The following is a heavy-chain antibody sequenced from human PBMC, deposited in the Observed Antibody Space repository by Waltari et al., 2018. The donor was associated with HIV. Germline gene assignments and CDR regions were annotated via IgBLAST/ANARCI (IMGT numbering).Heavy chain of an antibody. J-gene: IGHJ6*02. CDR2: MSPNSGNT. Sequence: QVQLVHSGAEVKKPGASVKVACKASGYASATYDVNWVRQATGQGPEWMGWMSPNSGNTVYAQEFQGRVTMTRDTSISTVYMELSSLTSEDTAVYYCARGGSASMDVWGQGTTVTVSS. V-gene: IGHV1-8*01. CDR1: GYASATYD. CDR3: ARGGSASMDV.